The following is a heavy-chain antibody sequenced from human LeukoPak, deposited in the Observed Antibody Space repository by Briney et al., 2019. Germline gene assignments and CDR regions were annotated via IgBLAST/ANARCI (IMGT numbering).Heavy chain of an antibody. J-gene: IGHJ6*03. D-gene: IGHD1-14*01. V-gene: IGHV3-64*01. CDR2: ISSNGGST. CDR1: GFTFSSYA. CDR3: ARVGPWVNPDYYYYMDV. Sequence: GGSLRLSCAASGFTFSSYAMHWVRQAPGKGLEYVSAISSNGGSTYYANSVKGRFTISRDNAKNSLYLQMNSLRAEDTAVYYCARVGPWVNPDYYYYMDVWGKGTTVTVSS.